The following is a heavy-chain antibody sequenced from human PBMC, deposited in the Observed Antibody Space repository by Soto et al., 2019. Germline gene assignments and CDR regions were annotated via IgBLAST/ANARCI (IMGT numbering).Heavy chain of an antibody. J-gene: IGHJ6*02. Sequence: QVQLVQSGAEVKKPGSSVKVSCKASGGTFSSYAISWVRQAPGQGLEWMGGIIPIFGTANYAQKFQGRVTITADESTSTAYMELSSLRSEDTAVYYCAREGPYSSSPLSYYYYYYGMDVWGQGTTVTVSS. CDR2: IIPIFGTA. CDR3: AREGPYSSSPLSYYYYYYGMDV. V-gene: IGHV1-69*12. D-gene: IGHD6-6*01. CDR1: GGTFSSYA.